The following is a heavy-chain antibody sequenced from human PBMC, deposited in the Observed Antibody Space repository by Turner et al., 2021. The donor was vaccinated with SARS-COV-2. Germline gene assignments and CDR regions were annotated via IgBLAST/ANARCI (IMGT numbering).Heavy chain of an antibody. CDR2: IYYSGST. CDR3: ARQWEVAAAAYLYRFDP. D-gene: IGHD6-13*01. CDR1: GSSSGSSSYY. J-gene: IGHJ5*02. V-gene: IGHV4-39*01. Sequence: LHLQESGSGLVKPSETLFLTCTVSGSSSGSSSYYWGWIRQPPGKGREWIGSIYYSGSTYYNPSLKSRVTISVDTSKNHFSLQLISVTAADTAVYYCARQWEVAAAAYLYRFDPWGQGTLVTVSS.